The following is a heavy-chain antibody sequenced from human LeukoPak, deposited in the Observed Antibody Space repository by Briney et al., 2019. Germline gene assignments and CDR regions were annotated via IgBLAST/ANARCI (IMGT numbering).Heavy chain of an antibody. D-gene: IGHD2-15*01. CDR3: ARDNTYFSGSRYYDRFDY. CDR2: ITSSSSHV. Sequence: GESLRLSCAASGFSFSTYNMNWVRQAPGKDLEWVSSITSSSSHVYYADSVKGRFTISRDNAKNSLYLQMHSLRAEDTAVYYCARDNTYFSGSRYYDRFDYWGQGALVTVSS. V-gene: IGHV3-21*01. CDR1: GFSFSTYN. J-gene: IGHJ4*02.